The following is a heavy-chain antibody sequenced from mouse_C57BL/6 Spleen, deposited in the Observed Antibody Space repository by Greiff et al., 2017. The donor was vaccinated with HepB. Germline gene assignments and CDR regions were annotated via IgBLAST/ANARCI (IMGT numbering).Heavy chain of an antibody. Sequence: VQLQESGAELVRPGASVTLSCKASGYTFTDYEMHWVKQTPVHGLEWIGAIDPETGGTAYNQKFKGKAILTADKSSSTAYMELRSLTSEDSAVYYCTREGEFITWGQGTSVTVSS. D-gene: IGHD1-1*01. CDR2: IDPETGGT. V-gene: IGHV1-15*01. CDR1: GYTFTDYE. J-gene: IGHJ4*01. CDR3: TREGEFIT.